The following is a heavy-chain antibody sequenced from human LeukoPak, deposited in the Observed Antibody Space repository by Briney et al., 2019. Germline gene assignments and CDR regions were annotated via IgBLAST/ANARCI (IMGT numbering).Heavy chain of an antibody. D-gene: IGHD1-14*01. CDR1: TFSFDSYS. V-gene: IGHV3-21*01. J-gene: IGHJ3*02. CDR2: ISSDSHHI. CDR3: ASAGVYCRTTDCYAFDM. Sequence: PGGSLRLSCTASTFSFDSYSMNWVRQAPGEGLQWVSSISSDSHHIFYADSVKGRFTTSRDNARNLVFLQMSSLRAEDTAVYYCASAGVYCRTTDCYAFDMWGQGTLVSVS.